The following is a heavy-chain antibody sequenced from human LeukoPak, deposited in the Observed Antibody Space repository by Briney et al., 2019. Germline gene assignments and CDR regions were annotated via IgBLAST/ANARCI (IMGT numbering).Heavy chain of an antibody. J-gene: IGHJ5*02. V-gene: IGHV3-33*01. D-gene: IGHD3-22*01. CDR1: GFTFSSYG. CDR3: ARDYYDSSGYYRFDP. Sequence: GGSLRLSCAASGFTFSSYGMHWVRQAPGKGLEWVAVIWYDGSNKYYADSVKGRFTISRDSSKNTLYLQMNSLRAEDTAVYYCARDYYDSSGYYRFDPWGQGTLVTVSS. CDR2: IWYDGSNK.